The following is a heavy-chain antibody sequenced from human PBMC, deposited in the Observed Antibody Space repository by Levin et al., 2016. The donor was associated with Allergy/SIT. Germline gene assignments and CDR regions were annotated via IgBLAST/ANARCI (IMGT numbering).Heavy chain of an antibody. CDR2: ISSSSSYI. V-gene: IGHV3-21*01. J-gene: IGHJ3*02. D-gene: IGHD2-21*02. Sequence: WIRQPPGKGLEWVSSISSSSSYIYYADSVKGRFTISRDNAKNSLYLQMNSLRAEDTAVYYCARDLLCGGDCYPGGVGAFDIWGQGTMVTVSS. CDR3: ARDLLCGGDCYPGGVGAFDI.